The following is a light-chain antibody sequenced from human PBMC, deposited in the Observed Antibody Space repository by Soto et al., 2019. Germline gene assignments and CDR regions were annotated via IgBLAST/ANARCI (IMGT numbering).Light chain of an antibody. CDR1: QGISNY. Sequence: DVQMTQSPSSLSASVGDRVTITCRASQGISNYLAWYQQKPGKVPKLLIYAASTLQSRVPARFSGSGSGTDFTLTISSLQPEDVATYYCQKYNYAPQTFGQGTKVEIK. J-gene: IGKJ1*01. V-gene: IGKV1-27*01. CDR3: QKYNYAPQT. CDR2: AAS.